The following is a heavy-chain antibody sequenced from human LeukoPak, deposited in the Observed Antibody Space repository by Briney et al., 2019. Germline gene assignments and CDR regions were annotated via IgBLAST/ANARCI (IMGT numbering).Heavy chain of an antibody. Sequence: ASVKVSCKVSGYTLTELSMHWVRQAPGKGLEWMGGFDPEDGETIYAQKFQGRVTMTEDTSTDTAYMELSSLRSEDTAVYYCARVEGYDSSGYYLYGMDVWGQGTTVTVSS. V-gene: IGHV1-24*01. CDR3: ARVEGYDSSGYYLYGMDV. CDR1: GYTLTELS. D-gene: IGHD3-22*01. CDR2: FDPEDGET. J-gene: IGHJ6*02.